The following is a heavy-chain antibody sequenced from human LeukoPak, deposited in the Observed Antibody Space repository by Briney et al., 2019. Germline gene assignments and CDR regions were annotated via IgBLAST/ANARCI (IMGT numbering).Heavy chain of an antibody. Sequence: ASVKVSCKASGYTFTSYDINWVRQATGQGLEWMGWMNPNSGNTGYAQKFQGRVTITRNTFISTAYMELSSLRSEDTAVYYCARGEWHYDFWSGYYTSNWFDPWGQGTLVTVSS. CDR2: MNPNSGNT. CDR1: GYTFTSYD. D-gene: IGHD3-3*01. J-gene: IGHJ5*02. V-gene: IGHV1-8*03. CDR3: ARGEWHYDFWSGYYTSNWFDP.